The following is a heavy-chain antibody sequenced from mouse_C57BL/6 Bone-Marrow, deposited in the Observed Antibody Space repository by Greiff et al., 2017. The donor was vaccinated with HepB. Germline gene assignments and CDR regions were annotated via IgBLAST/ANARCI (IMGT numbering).Heavy chain of an antibody. Sequence: EVKLMESGGGLVKPGGSLKLSCAASGFTFSSYAMSWVRQTPEKRLEWVATISDGGSYTYYPDNVKGRFTISRDNAKNNLYLQMSHLKSEDTAMYYCARESGYRRGYWGQGTSVTVSS. V-gene: IGHV5-4*01. J-gene: IGHJ4*01. CDR3: ARESGYRRGY. D-gene: IGHD1-3*01. CDR1: GFTFSSYA. CDR2: ISDGGSYT.